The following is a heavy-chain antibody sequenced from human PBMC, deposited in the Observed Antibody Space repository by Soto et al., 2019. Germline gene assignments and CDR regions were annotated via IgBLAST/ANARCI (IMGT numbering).Heavy chain of an antibody. J-gene: IGHJ5*02. CDR3: ARDTRGCSSTSCPPVLNWFDP. CDR1: GYTFTSYG. V-gene: IGHV1-18*04. D-gene: IGHD2-2*01. CDR2: ISAYNGNT. Sequence: ASVKVSCKASGYTFTSYGISWVRQAPGQGLEWMGWISAYNGNTNYAQKLQGRVTMTTDTSTSTAYMELRSLRSDDTAMYYCARDTRGCSSTSCPPVLNWFDPWGQGTLVTVSS.